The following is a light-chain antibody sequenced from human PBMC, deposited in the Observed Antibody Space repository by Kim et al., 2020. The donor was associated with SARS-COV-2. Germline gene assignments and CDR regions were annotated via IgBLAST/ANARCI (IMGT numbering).Light chain of an antibody. CDR2: DAF. CDR3: QRYDNWPWA. V-gene: IGKV3-15*01. Sequence: VPPGERVTLSCRASQSISSSLAWYQNKTGQPPRLLIYDAFNRATGGPARFSVSGSGTEFTLTISSLQSEDFAVYYCQRYDNWPWAFGQGTKVDIK. CDR1: QSISSS. J-gene: IGKJ1*01.